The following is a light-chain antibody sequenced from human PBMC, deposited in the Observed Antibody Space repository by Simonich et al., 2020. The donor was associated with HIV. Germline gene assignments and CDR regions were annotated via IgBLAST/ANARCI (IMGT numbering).Light chain of an antibody. CDR3: QQYYSTPPT. J-gene: IGKJ2*01. CDR2: WAS. V-gene: IGKV4-1*01. CDR1: QSVLSSSNNKNY. Sequence: DIVMTQSPDSLAVSLGERAPINCKSSQSVLSSSNNKNYLTWYQQKPGQPPKLLIYWASTRESWVPDRFSGSGSGTDFTLTITSLQAEDVAVYYCQQYYSTPPTFGQGTKLEIK.